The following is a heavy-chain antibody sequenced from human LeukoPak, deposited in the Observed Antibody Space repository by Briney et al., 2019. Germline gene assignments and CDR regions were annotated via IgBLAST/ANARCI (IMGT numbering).Heavy chain of an antibody. J-gene: IGHJ6*03. Sequence: ASVKVSCKASGYTFTSYDINWVRQATGQGLEWMGWTIPNSGNTGYAQKFQGRVTMTRNTSISTAYMELSSLRSEDTAVYYCARVLKDTAMGYYYYYYMDVWGKGTTVTVSS. CDR1: GYTFTSYD. V-gene: IGHV1-8*01. CDR3: ARVLKDTAMGYYYYYYMDV. CDR2: TIPNSGNT. D-gene: IGHD5-18*01.